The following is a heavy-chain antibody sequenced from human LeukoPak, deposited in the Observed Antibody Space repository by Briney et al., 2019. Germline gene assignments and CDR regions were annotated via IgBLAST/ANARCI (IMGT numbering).Heavy chain of an antibody. CDR3: AEGHCSGGSCYPDY. D-gene: IGHD2-15*01. V-gene: IGHV3-23*01. Sequence: GGSLRLSCAASGFTFRNYAMSWVRQAPGKGLEWVSAISGSGGSTYYADSVKGRFTISRDNSKNTVYLQVNSLRAEDTVVYYCAEGHCSGGSCYPDYWGQGTLVIVSS. CDR1: GFTFRNYA. CDR2: ISGSGGST. J-gene: IGHJ4*02.